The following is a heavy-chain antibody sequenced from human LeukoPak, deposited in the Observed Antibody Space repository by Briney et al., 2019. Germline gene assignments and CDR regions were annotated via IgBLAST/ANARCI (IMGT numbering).Heavy chain of an antibody. Sequence: SETLSLTCSVYGGSFSGYYWSWIPQPPGKGLEWIGEINHSGSTNYNPSLKSRVTISVDTSKNQFSLKLSSVTAADTAVYYCARDPKYYYYMDVWGKGTTVTVSS. J-gene: IGHJ6*03. CDR1: GGSFSGYY. CDR2: INHSGST. V-gene: IGHV4-34*01. CDR3: ARDPKYYYYMDV.